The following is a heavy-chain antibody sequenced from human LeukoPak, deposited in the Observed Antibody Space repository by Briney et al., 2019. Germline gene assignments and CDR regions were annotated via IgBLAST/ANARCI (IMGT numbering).Heavy chain of an antibody. CDR3: ARVVGDYYGSGRYFDY. Sequence: SETLSLTCTVSGGSISSYYWSWIRQPPGKGLEWIGSIYYSGSTYYNPSLKSRVTISVDTSKNQFSLKLSSVTAADTAVYYCARVVGDYYGSGRYFDYWGQGTLVTVSS. D-gene: IGHD3-10*01. V-gene: IGHV4-59*12. CDR1: GGSISSYY. J-gene: IGHJ4*02. CDR2: IYYSGST.